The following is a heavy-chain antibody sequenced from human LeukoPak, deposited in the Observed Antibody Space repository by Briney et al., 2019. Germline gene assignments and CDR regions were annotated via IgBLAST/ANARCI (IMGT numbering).Heavy chain of an antibody. D-gene: IGHD1-1*01. CDR1: GYTFTSYG. Sequence: ASVKVSCKTSGYTFTSYGISWVRQAPGQGLEWMGWISVYNGNTNYAQKLQGRVTMTTDTSTSTAYMELRSLRSDDTAVYYCARDPTSHTATRWFDPWGQGTLVTVSS. CDR3: ARDPTSHTATRWFDP. V-gene: IGHV1-18*01. CDR2: ISVYNGNT. J-gene: IGHJ5*02.